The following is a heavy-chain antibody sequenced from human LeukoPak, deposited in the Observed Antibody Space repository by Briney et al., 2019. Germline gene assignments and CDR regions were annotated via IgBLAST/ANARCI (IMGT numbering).Heavy chain of an antibody. D-gene: IGHD4-17*01. V-gene: IGHV4-31*03. Sequence: SQTLSLTCTVSGGSISSGGYYWSWIRQHPGKGLEWIGYIYYSGSTYYNPSLKSRVTISVDTSKNQFSLKLSSVTAADTAVYYCARATTVTTALRGFDYYGMDVWGQGTTVTVSS. CDR3: ARATTVTTALRGFDYYGMDV. J-gene: IGHJ6*02. CDR1: GGSISSGGYY. CDR2: IYYSGST.